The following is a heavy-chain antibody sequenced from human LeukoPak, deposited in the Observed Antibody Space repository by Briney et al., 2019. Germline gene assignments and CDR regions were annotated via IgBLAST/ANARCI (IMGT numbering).Heavy chain of an antibody. J-gene: IGHJ4*02. CDR2: ISGGFYNT. CDR1: GFTISTYA. V-gene: IGHV3-23*01. D-gene: IGHD6-19*01. CDR3: AKAVAGLFDY. Sequence: GESLRLSCVASGFTISTYAMSWVRQAPGKGLEWVSTISGGFYNTYYADSVKGRFTISRDNSKNTLYLEMNSLGVEDTAVYYCAKAVAGLFDYWGQGALVTVSS.